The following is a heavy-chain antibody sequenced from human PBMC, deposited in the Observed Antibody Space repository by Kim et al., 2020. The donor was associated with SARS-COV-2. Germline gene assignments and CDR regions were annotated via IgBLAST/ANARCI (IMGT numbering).Heavy chain of an antibody. CDR3: AREGLRGVITFRYGGMDA. V-gene: IGHV3-21*01. J-gene: IGHJ6*02. Sequence: GGSLRLSCAASGFAFSGYRMTWVRQAPGKGLEWVSSISGGSTTYMFYADSMKGRFTISRDNANNSVYLQMNSLRAEDTAVYYCAREGLRGVITFRYGGMDAWGQGTTVTVSS. CDR2: ISGGSTTYM. D-gene: IGHD3-10*01. CDR1: GFAFSGYR.